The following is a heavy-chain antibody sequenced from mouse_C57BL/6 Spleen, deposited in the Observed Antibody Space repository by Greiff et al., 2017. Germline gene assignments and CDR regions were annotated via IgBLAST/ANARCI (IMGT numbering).Heavy chain of an antibody. CDR2: INPSTGGT. J-gene: IGHJ2*01. V-gene: IGHV1-42*01. CDR3: ARGGYGNYVLFDY. D-gene: IGHD2-10*02. CDR1: GYSFTGYY. Sequence: VQLKQSGPEPVKPGASVKISCKASGYSFTGYYMNWVKQSPEKSLEWIGEINPSTGGTTYNQKFKAKATLTVDKSSSTAYMQLKSLTSEDSAVYYCARGGYGNYVLFDYWGQGTTLTVSS.